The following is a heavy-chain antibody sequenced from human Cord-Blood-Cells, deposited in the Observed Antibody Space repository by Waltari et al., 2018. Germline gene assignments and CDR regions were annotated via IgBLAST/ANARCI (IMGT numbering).Heavy chain of an antibody. CDR2: IYSGGST. Sequence: EVQLVESGGGLIQPGGSLSLSCAASGFTVSSNSMSWVRQAPGKGLEWVSVIYSGGSTYYADSVKGRFTISRDNSKNTLYLQMNSLRAEDTAVYYCAREGHSSGWSFDYWGQGTLVTVSS. J-gene: IGHJ4*02. CDR1: GFTVSSNS. D-gene: IGHD6-19*01. V-gene: IGHV3-53*01. CDR3: AREGHSSGWSFDY.